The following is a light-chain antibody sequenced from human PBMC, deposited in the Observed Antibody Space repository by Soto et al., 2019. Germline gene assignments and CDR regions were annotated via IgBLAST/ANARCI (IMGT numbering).Light chain of an antibody. CDR1: SSDVGGYNY. Sequence: SVLTQPASVFGSPGQSITISCTGTSSDVGGYNYVSWYQQHPGKAPKLMIYDVSNRPSGVSNRFSGSKSGNTASLTISGLQADDEANYYGSSETSSSTSYVFGTGTKVTVL. CDR2: DVS. J-gene: IGLJ1*01. V-gene: IGLV2-14*01. CDR3: SSETSSSTSYV.